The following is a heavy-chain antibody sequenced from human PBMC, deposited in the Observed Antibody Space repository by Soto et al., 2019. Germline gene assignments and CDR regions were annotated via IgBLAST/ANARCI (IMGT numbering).Heavy chain of an antibody. CDR2: IYDSGST. Sequence: QVQLQESGPGLVKPSETLSLTCTVSGGSISGGVYYWSWIRQPPGKGLEWIGYIYDSGSTYYNPSLKSRVTISVDTAKYQFSLRLSSVTAADTAVYYCAREIIPLTTDWYFDLWGRGALVTVSS. CDR1: GGSISGGVYY. D-gene: IGHD4-17*01. CDR3: AREIIPLTTDWYFDL. V-gene: IGHV4-30-4*01. J-gene: IGHJ2*01.